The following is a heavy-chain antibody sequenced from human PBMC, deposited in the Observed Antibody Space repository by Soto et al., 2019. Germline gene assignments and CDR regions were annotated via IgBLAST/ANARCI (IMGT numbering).Heavy chain of an antibody. Sequence: VQLLESGGGLVQPGGSLRLSCAASGFTFSSYAMSWVRQAPGKGLEWVSAISGSGGSTYYADSVKGRFTISRDNSKNTLYLQMNSLRAEDTAVYYCAKQGGGNYYDSSGYYFDYWGQGTLVTVSS. CDR3: AKQGGGNYYDSSGYYFDY. J-gene: IGHJ4*02. V-gene: IGHV3-23*01. D-gene: IGHD3-22*01. CDR2: ISGSGGST. CDR1: GFTFSSYA.